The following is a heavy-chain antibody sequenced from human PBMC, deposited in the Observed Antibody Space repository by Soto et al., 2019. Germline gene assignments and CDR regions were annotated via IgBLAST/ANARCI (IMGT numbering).Heavy chain of an antibody. CDR2: IASDGSEK. V-gene: IGHV3-30*18. CDR3: AKNDDSFDY. CDR1: GFTFSAYG. Sequence: QVQLVQSGGGVVQPGRSLKLSCVASGFTFSAYGMHWVRQAAGKGPEWVAVIASDGSEKYYADAVKGRFTISRDNSRNTLFLEMNSLRVEDTALYYCAKNDDSFDYWGQGTLVTVSS. D-gene: IGHD3-16*01. J-gene: IGHJ4*02.